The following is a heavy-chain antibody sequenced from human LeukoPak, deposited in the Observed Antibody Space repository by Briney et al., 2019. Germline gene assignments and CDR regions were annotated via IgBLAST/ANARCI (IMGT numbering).Heavy chain of an antibody. CDR1: GGSISSYY. V-gene: IGHV4-59*12. D-gene: IGHD3-10*01. CDR2: IYYSGST. J-gene: IGHJ4*02. Sequence: SETLSLTCTVSGGSISSYYWSWIRQPPGKGLEWIGYIYYSGSTNYNPSLMSRVTMSVDTSKNQFSLKLSSVTAADTAVYYCARVRYYGSGSIDYWGQGTLVTVSS. CDR3: ARVRYYGSGSIDY.